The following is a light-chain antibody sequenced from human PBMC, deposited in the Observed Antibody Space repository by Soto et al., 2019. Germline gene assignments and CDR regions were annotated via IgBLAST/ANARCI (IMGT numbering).Light chain of an antibody. CDR3: QQYHNWPPYT. CDR1: QSVSTN. Sequence: EIVMTQSPATLSVSPGERATLSCRASQSVSTNLAWYQQKPGQAPRLLMYGASTRATGIPARFSGSGSGTEFTLTISSLQSEDFAVYYWQQYHNWPPYTFGQGTKLESK. J-gene: IGKJ2*01. CDR2: GAS. V-gene: IGKV3-15*01.